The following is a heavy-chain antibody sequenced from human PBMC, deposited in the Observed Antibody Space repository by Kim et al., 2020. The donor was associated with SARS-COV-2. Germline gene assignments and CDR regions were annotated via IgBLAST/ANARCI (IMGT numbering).Heavy chain of an antibody. CDR1: GYTFTSYY. CDR2: INPSGGST. V-gene: IGHV1-46*01. J-gene: IGHJ4*02. D-gene: IGHD3-22*01. CDR3: ARDPLYYYDSSGSIIDY. Sequence: ASVKVSCKASGYTFTSYYMHWVRQAPGQGLEWMGIINPSGGSTSYAQKFQGRVTMTRDTSTSTVYMELSSLRSEDTAVYYCARDPLYYYDSSGSIIDYWGQGTLVTVSS.